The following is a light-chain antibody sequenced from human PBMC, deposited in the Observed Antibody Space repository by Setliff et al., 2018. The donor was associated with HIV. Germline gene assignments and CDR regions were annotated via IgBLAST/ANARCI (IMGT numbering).Light chain of an antibody. CDR3: TSYTGSNNFGV. Sequence: QSALTQPPSASGSPGQSVTISCTGTSSDAGGYKYVSWYQQHPGKAPKLMIYEVSKRPSGVPDRFSGSKSGNTASLTVSGLQAEDEVDYYCTSYTGSNNFGVFGTGTKVTVL. V-gene: IGLV2-8*01. CDR2: EVS. J-gene: IGLJ1*01. CDR1: SSDAGGYKY.